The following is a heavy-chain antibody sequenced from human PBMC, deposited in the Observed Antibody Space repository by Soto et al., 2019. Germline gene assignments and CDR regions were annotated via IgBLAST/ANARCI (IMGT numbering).Heavy chain of an antibody. CDR3: AKDPGSGSYRVRYYYYGMDV. J-gene: IGHJ6*02. CDR2: ISGSGGST. Sequence: EVQLLESGGGLVQPGGSLRLSCAASGFTFSSYAMSWVRQAPGKGLEWVSAISGSGGSTYYADSVKGRFTISRDNSKNTLYLQMNSLRAEDTAVYYCAKDPGSGSYRVRYYYYGMDVWGQGTTVTVSS. V-gene: IGHV3-23*01. CDR1: GFTFSSYA. D-gene: IGHD3-10*01.